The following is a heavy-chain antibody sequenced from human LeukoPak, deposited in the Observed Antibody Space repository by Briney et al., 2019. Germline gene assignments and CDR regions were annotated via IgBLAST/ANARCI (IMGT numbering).Heavy chain of an antibody. Sequence: PGRSLRLSCAASGFTFSSYGMHWVRQAPGKGLEWVAVISYDGSNKYYADSVKGRFTISRDNPKNTLYLQMNSLRAEDTAVYYCAKDRESGYDYYYYGMDVWGQGTTVTVSS. CDR3: AKDRESGYDYYYYGMDV. D-gene: IGHD5-12*01. V-gene: IGHV3-30*18. CDR2: ISYDGSNK. CDR1: GFTFSSYG. J-gene: IGHJ6*02.